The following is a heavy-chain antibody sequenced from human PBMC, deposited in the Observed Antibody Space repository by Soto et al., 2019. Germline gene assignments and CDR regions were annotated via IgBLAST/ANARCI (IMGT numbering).Heavy chain of an antibody. J-gene: IGHJ4*02. V-gene: IGHV4-39*01. Sequence: QLQLQESGPGLVKPSETLSLTCTVSGGSISSSSYYWGWIRQPPGKGLEWIGSIYYSGSTYYNPSLKGRVTISVDTSKNQFSLKLSSVTAADTAVYYCARHMRDEGEQWLADNGDYWGQGTLVTVSS. CDR3: ARHMRDEGEQWLADNGDY. D-gene: IGHD6-19*01. CDR1: GGSISSSSYY. CDR2: IYYSGST.